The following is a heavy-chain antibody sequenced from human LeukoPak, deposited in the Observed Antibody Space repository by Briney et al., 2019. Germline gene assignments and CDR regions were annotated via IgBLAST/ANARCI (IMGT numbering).Heavy chain of an antibody. D-gene: IGHD5-18*01. J-gene: IGHJ4*02. V-gene: IGHV1-46*01. CDR3: ARFPVDTAMPFDY. Sequence: ASVKVSCKASGYTFTSYYMHWVRQAPGQGLEWMGIINPSGGSTTYAQKFQGRVTITADESTSTAYMELSSLRSEDTAVYYCARFPVDTAMPFDYWGQGTLVTVSS. CDR1: GYTFTSYY. CDR2: INPSGGST.